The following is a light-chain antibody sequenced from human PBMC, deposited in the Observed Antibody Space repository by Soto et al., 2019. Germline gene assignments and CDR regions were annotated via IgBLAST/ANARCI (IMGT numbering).Light chain of an antibody. Sequence: QSVLPQPASVSGSPGQSITISCTGTSSDVGGYNYVSWYQQHPGKAPKLMIYDVSNRRSGVSNRFSGSKSGSTASLSISGLQAEDEADYYCSSYTSSSTLVFGTGTKLTVL. V-gene: IGLV2-14*03. CDR2: DVS. CDR1: SSDVGGYNY. CDR3: SSYTSSSTLV. J-gene: IGLJ1*01.